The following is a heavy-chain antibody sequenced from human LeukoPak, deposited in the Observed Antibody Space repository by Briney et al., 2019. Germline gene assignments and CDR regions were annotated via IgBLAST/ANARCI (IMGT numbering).Heavy chain of an antibody. V-gene: IGHV3-74*01. J-gene: IGHJ4*02. CDR3: ARPGGRYSYEIDY. D-gene: IGHD5-18*01. CDR1: GVTFSSYW. CDR2: INSDGGST. Sequence: GGSLRLSCAASGVTFSSYWMHWVRQAPGKGLVWVSRINSDGGSTIYADSVKGRSTISRDNAKNTLYLQMNSLRAEDTAVYYCARPGGRYSYEIDYWGQGALVTVSS.